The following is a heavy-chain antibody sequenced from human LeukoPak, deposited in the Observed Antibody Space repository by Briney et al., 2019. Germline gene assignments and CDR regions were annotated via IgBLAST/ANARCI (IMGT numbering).Heavy chain of an antibody. J-gene: IGHJ3*02. D-gene: IGHD2-21*01. CDR2: IRNDGRNK. CDR1: GFTFSSYG. V-gene: IGHV3-30*02. CDR3: ARDRGDSILWWYHHAFDI. Sequence: GGSLRLSCGAPGFTFSSYGMHWVRQAPGKGLEWVAFIRNDGRNKYYADSVKGRFTISRDNSKNSLYLQMNSLRADDTAVYYCARDRGDSILWWYHHAFDIWGQGTMVTVSS.